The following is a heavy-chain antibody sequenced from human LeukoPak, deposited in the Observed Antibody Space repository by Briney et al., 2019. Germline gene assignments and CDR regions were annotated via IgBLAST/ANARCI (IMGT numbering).Heavy chain of an antibody. CDR3: ARDSPYSSSWYAIDY. D-gene: IGHD6-13*01. CDR2: ISYDGSNK. V-gene: IGHV3-30-3*01. Sequence: QPGRSQRLSCAASGFTFSSYAMHWVRQAPGKGLEWVAVISYDGSNKYYADSVKGRFTISRDNSKNTLYLQMNSLRAEDTAVYYCARDSPYSSSWYAIDYWGQGTLVTVSS. CDR1: GFTFSSYA. J-gene: IGHJ4*02.